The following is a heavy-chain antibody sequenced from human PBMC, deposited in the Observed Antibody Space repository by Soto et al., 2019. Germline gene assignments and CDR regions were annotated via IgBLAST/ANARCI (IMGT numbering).Heavy chain of an antibody. V-gene: IGHV1-69*02. CDR1: GGTFSSYT. J-gene: IGHJ4*02. CDR3: ARSTMTTTPADY. CDR2: IIPILGIA. Sequence: QVQLVQSGAEVKKPGSSVKVSCKASGGTFSSYTISWVRQAAGQGLEWMGRIIPILGIANYAQKFQGRVTITANKSTSTAYMELSSLRSEDTAVYYCARSTMTTTPADYWGQGTLVTVSS. D-gene: IGHD3-22*01.